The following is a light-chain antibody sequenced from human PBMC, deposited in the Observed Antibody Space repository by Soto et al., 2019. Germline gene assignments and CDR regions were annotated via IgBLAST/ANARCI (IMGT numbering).Light chain of an antibody. CDR1: QSVLYSSNNKNY. CDR3: QQYHSTPRT. J-gene: IGKJ1*01. V-gene: IGKV4-1*01. CDR2: WAS. Sequence: DIVMTQSPDSLAVSLGERATINCKSSQSVLYSSNNKNYLAWYQQKPGQPPKKLIYWASARESGVPDRFSGSGSGTDFTLTISSLQAEDVAVYYCQQYHSTPRTFGQGTKVEIK.